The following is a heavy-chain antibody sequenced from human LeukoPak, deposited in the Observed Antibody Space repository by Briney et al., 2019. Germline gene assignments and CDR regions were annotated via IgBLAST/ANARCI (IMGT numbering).Heavy chain of an antibody. J-gene: IGHJ4*02. CDR1: GFTFSSYA. Sequence: GGSLRLSCAASGFTFSSYAMSWVRQAPGKGLEWVSAISGSGGSTYYADSVKGRFTIPRDNSKNTLYLQMNSLRAEDTAVYYCANIPTMVRGVIPVDYWGQGTLVTVSS. V-gene: IGHV3-23*01. CDR3: ANIPTMVRGVIPVDY. D-gene: IGHD3-10*01. CDR2: ISGSGGST.